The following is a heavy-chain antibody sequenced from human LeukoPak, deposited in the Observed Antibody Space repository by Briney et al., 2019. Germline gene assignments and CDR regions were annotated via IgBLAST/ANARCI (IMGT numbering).Heavy chain of an antibody. D-gene: IGHD3-22*01. CDR2: ISSSSSYI. CDR1: GFTFSSYS. J-gene: IGHJ3*02. V-gene: IGHV3-21*01. CDR3: ARDLWETYYYDSSGPEGDAFDI. Sequence: PGGSLRLSCAASGFTFSSYSMNWVRQAPGRGLEWVSSISSSSSYIYYADSVKGRFTISRDNAKNSLYLQMNSLRAEDTAVYYCARDLWETYYYDSSGPEGDAFDIWGQGTMVTVSS.